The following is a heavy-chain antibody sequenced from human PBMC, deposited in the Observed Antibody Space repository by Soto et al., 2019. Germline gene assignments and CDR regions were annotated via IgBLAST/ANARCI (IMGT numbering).Heavy chain of an antibody. J-gene: IGHJ6*02. V-gene: IGHV1-69*01. CDR3: ARTGAAVIHRDYGMDV. D-gene: IGHD6-13*01. Sequence: QVQLVQSGAEVKKPGSSVKVSCKASGGTFSSYAISWVRQAPGQGLEWMGGIIPIFGTANYAQKFQGRVTITADESTSTAYMELSSLRSENTAVYYCARTGAAVIHRDYGMDVWGQGTTVTVSS. CDR2: IIPIFGTA. CDR1: GGTFSSYA.